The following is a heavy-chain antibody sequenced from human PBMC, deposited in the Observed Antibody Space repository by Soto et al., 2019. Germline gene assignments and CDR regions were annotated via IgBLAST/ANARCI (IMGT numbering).Heavy chain of an antibody. CDR3: ARAVSATGASGLDV. D-gene: IGHD2-8*02. CDR2: SKNKANSYTT. CDR1: GFIFSDHY. Sequence: EVQLVASGGGLVQPGGSLRLSCAASGFIFSDHYMDWVRQAPGKGLEWLGRSKNKANSYTTDYAASVKGRFTVSRDDSTNSLYLQMNSLKTEDTAVYYCARAVSATGASGLDVWGQGATVTVS. V-gene: IGHV3-72*01. J-gene: IGHJ6*02.